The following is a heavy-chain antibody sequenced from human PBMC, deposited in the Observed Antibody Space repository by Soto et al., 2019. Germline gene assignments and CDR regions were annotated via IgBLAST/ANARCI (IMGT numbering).Heavy chain of an antibody. CDR2: IYPNDADT. CDR1: GYSFTSYW. Sequence: PGESLKISCKGSGYSFTSYWIGWVRQMPGKGLEWMGIIYPNDADTRYSPSFQGQVTISADKSTSTANLQWTSLRTSDTAIYYCARVPSVVAPGNDYFGLDVWGQGTTVTVSS. J-gene: IGHJ6*02. D-gene: IGHD3-9*01. CDR3: ARVPSVVAPGNDYFGLDV. V-gene: IGHV5-51*01.